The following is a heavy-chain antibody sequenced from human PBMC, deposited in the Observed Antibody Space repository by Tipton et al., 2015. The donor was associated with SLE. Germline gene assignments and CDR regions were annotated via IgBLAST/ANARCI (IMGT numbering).Heavy chain of an antibody. CDR2: IRFDGSNQ. D-gene: IGHD1-26*01. CDR1: GFIFSYYG. J-gene: IGHJ4*02. V-gene: IGHV3-30*02. Sequence: GSLRLSCAASGFIFSYYGMHWVRQAPGKGLEWVAFIRFDGSNQNYADSVKGRFTISRDNSRNTLYLQMNSLRAEDTAVYYCAKGLLSGIPFWGQGTLVTVSS. CDR3: AKGLLSGIPF.